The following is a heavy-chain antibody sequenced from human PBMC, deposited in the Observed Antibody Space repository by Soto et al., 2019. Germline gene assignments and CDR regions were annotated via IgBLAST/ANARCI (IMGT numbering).Heavy chain of an antibody. CDR3: ARRYDFWSGYFCHEVIDY. V-gene: IGHV5-10-1*01. J-gene: IGHJ4*02. Sequence: PGESLKISCKGSGYSFTSYWISWVRQMPGKGLEWMGRIDPSDSYTNYSPSFQGHVTISADKSISTAYLQWSSLKASDTAMYYCARRYDFWSGYFCHEVIDYWGQGTLVTVSS. D-gene: IGHD3-3*01. CDR2: IDPSDSYT. CDR1: GYSFTSYW.